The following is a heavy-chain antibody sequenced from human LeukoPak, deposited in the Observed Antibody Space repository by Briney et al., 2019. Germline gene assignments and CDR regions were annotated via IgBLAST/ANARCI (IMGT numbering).Heavy chain of an antibody. CDR1: GGSISTYY. V-gene: IGHV4-59*01. D-gene: IGHD6-6*01. J-gene: IGHJ1*01. CDR2: IYHSGST. Sequence: SETLSLTCTVSGGSISTYYWNWIRQPPGKGLEWIGYIYHSGSTNYNPSLQSRVTISVDTSKNQFTLNLNSVTAADTAVYYCARGGAARLHFQNWGQGTLVTVSS. CDR3: ARGGAARLHFQN.